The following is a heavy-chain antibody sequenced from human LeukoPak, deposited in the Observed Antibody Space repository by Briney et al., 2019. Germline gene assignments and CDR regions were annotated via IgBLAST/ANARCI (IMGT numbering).Heavy chain of an antibody. CDR1: GFTFSSYS. V-gene: IGHV3-21*01. CDR2: ISSSSSYI. CDR3: ARNHYGDYYDYYYGMDV. J-gene: IGHJ6*02. D-gene: IGHD4-17*01. Sequence: GGSLRLSCAASGFTFSSYSMNWVRQAPGKGLEWVSFISSSSSYIYYADSVKGRFTISRDNAKNSLYLQMNSLRAEDTAVYYCARNHYGDYYDYYYGMDVWGQGTTVTVSS.